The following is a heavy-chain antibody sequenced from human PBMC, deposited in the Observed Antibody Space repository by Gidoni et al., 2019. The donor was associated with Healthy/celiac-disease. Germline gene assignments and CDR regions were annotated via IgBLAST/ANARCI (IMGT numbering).Heavy chain of an antibody. CDR2: INPSGGRT. D-gene: IGHD3-10*01. Sequence: QVQLVQSGAEVKKPGASVKVSCKASGYTFTSYYMHWVRQAPGQGREWMGIINPSGGRTRYGQKFQGRATMTRDTSTSTVYMELSSLRSEDTAVYYCARADRGTGARYMDVWGKGTTVTVSS. CDR1: GYTFTSYY. V-gene: IGHV1-46*03. CDR3: ARADRGTGARYMDV. J-gene: IGHJ6*03.